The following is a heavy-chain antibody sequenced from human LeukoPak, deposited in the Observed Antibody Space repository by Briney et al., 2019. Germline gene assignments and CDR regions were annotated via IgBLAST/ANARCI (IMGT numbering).Heavy chain of an antibody. CDR1: GYTFTGYY. CDR3: ASATDIVGATHSLDAFDI. CDR2: INPNSGGT. V-gene: IGHV1-2*06. Sequence: ASVTVSCKASGYTFTGYYMHWVRQAPGQGLEWMGRINPNSGGTNYAQKFQGRVTMTRDTSISTAYMELSRLRSDDAAVYYCASATDIVGATHSLDAFDIWGQGTMVTVSS. J-gene: IGHJ3*02. D-gene: IGHD1-26*01.